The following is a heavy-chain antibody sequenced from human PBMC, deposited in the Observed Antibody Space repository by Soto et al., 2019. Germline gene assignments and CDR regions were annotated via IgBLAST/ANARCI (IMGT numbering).Heavy chain of an antibody. V-gene: IGHV4-39*01. CDR2: ISYSASA. CDR1: GDSITTSRYY. D-gene: IGHD2-2*01. CDR3: ERYATDSPAYYSPAMDL. J-gene: IGHJ6*02. Sequence: KSSETLSLTCNVSGDSITTSRYYWDWICRPPGKGLEWIESISYSASAYNTAYLSSRVTLSLESTKIQIYLKVNSVTAAASAVHYCERYATDSPAYYSPAMDLWGQGTMVTVSS.